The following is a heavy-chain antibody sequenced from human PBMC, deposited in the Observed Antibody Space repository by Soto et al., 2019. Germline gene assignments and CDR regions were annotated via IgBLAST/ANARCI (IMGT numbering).Heavy chain of an antibody. Sequence: GESLKISCKGSGYSFTSYWISWVRQMPGKGLEWMGRIDPSDSYTNYSPSFQGHVTISADKSISTAYLQWSSLKASDTAMYYCARRWFGESSNYYYGMDVWGQGTTVTVSS. J-gene: IGHJ6*02. V-gene: IGHV5-10-1*01. CDR3: ARRWFGESSNYYYGMDV. D-gene: IGHD3-10*01. CDR2: IDPSDSYT. CDR1: GYSFTSYW.